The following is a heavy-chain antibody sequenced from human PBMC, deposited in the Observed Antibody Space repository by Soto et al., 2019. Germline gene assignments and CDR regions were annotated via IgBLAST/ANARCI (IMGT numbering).Heavy chain of an antibody. CDR3: ARRVSSAIRGSNAFDI. D-gene: IGHD3-10*01. V-gene: IGHV4-39*01. J-gene: IGHJ3*02. CDR2: IYYSGST. Sequence: SETLSLTCTVSGGSISSSSYYWGWIRQPPGKGLEWIGSIYYSGSTYYNPSLKSRVTISVDTSKNQFSLKLSSVTAADTAVYYCARRVSSAIRGSNAFDIWDQGTMVTVSS. CDR1: GGSISSSSYY.